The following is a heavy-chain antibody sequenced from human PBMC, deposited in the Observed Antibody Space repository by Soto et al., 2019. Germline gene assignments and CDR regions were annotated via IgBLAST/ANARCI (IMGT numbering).Heavy chain of an antibody. CDR1: GFTFSSYG. Sequence: ESGGGVVQPGRSLRLSCAASGFTFSSYGMHWVRQAPGKGLEWVAVISYDGSNKYYADSVKGRFTISRDNSKNTLDLQMNSLRAEDTAVYYCAKDKVRYYGMDVWGQGTTVTVSS. CDR3: AKDKVRYYGMDV. V-gene: IGHV3-30*18. J-gene: IGHJ6*02. CDR2: ISYDGSNK.